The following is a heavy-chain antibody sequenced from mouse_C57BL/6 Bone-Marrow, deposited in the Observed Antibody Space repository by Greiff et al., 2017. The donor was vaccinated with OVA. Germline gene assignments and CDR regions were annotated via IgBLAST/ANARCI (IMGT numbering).Heavy chain of an antibody. D-gene: IGHD2-2*01. CDR3: ARDLLWLRRDYYAMDY. V-gene: IGHV1-55*01. Sequence: QVQLQQPGAELVKPGASVKMSCKASGYTFTSYWITWVKQRPGPGLEWIGDIYPGSGSTNYNEKFKSKATLTVDTSSSTAYMQLSSLTSEDSAVYYCARDLLWLRRDYYAMDYWGQGTSVTVSS. J-gene: IGHJ4*01. CDR1: GYTFTSYW. CDR2: IYPGSGST.